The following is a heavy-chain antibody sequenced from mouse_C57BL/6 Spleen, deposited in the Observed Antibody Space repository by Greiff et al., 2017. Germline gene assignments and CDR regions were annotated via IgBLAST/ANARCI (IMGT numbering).Heavy chain of an antibody. CDR3: ARAPSSYYSNSYYFDY. V-gene: IGHV2-2*01. CDR2: IWSGGST. D-gene: IGHD2-5*01. CDR1: GFSLTSYG. Sequence: QVQLQQSGPGLVQPSQSLSITCTVSGFSLTSYGVHWVRQSPGKGLEWLGVIWSGGSTDYNAAFISRLSISKDNSKSQVFFKMNSLQADDTAIYYCARAPSSYYSNSYYFDYWGQGTTRTVSS. J-gene: IGHJ2*01.